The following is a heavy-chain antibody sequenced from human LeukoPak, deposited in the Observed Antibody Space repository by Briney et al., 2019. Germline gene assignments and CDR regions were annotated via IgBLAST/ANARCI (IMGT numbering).Heavy chain of an antibody. Sequence: PSETLSLTCTVSGGSISSYYWSWIRQPAGKGLEWIGRIYTSGSTNYNPSLKSRVTMSVDTSKNQFSLKLSSVTAADTAVYYCAKEAGSAISPRIDYWGQGTLVTVSS. CDR3: AKEAGSAISPRIDY. D-gene: IGHD3-10*01. J-gene: IGHJ4*02. V-gene: IGHV4-4*07. CDR1: GGSISSYY. CDR2: IYTSGST.